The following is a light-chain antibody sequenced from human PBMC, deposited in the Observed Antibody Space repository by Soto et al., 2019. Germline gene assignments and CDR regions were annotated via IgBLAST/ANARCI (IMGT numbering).Light chain of an antibody. V-gene: IGKV3-11*01. CDR3: QQRSNWPPHFT. CDR2: DAS. CDR1: QSVSSY. J-gene: IGKJ3*01. Sequence: EIVLTQSPATLSLSPGERATLSCRASQSVSSYLAWYQQKPGQAPRLLIYDASNRATGIPARFGGSGSGTDFTLTISSLEPEDFAVYYCQQRSNWPPHFTLGPGTKVDIK.